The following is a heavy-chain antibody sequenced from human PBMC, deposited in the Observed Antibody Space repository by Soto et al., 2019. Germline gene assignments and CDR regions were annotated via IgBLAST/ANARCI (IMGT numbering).Heavy chain of an antibody. D-gene: IGHD1-26*01. V-gene: IGHV3-30*04. CDR1: GFTFSSYA. CDR2: ISSDGSSK. Sequence: GGSLRLSCAASGFTFSSYAMHWVRQAPGKGLEWVAVISSDGSSKYYGDSVRGRFTISRDNSKNTLFLEMNSLRSEDTAVYYCAKDRGLAESGRWSHYYYGMDVWGQGTTVTVSS. J-gene: IGHJ6*02. CDR3: AKDRGLAESGRWSHYYYGMDV.